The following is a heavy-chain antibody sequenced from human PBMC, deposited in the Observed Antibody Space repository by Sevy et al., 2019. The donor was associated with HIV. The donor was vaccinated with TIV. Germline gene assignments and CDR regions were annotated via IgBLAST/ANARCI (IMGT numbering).Heavy chain of an antibody. CDR1: GYSISSGYY. CDR3: ARRRSSSSEALNYFDY. Sequence: SETLSLTCAVSGYSISSGYYWGWIRQPPGKGLEWIGSIYHSGSTYYNPSLKSRVTISVDTSKNQFSLKLSSVTAADTAVYYCARRRSSSSEALNYFDYWGPGTLVTVSS. CDR2: IYHSGST. J-gene: IGHJ4*02. V-gene: IGHV4-38-2*01. D-gene: IGHD6-6*01.